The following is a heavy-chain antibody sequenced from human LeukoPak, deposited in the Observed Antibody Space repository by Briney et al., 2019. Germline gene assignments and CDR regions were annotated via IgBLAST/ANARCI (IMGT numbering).Heavy chain of an antibody. CDR1: GFTFSSYW. J-gene: IGHJ4*02. CDR3: ARVKTYYDFWSGSTVLDY. V-gene: IGHV3-7*01. CDR2: IKQDGSEK. D-gene: IGHD3-3*01. Sequence: GGCLRLSCAASGFTFSSYWMSWVRQAPGKGLEWVANIKQDGSEKYYVDSVKGRFTISRDNAKNSLYLQMNSLRAEDTAVYYCARVKTYYDFWSGSTVLDYWGQVTLVTVSS.